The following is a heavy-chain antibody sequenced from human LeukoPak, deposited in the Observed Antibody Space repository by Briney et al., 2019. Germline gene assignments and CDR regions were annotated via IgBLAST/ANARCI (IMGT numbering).Heavy chain of an antibody. CDR2: ISAYNGNT. CDR3: AREYCSSTSCYLDV. Sequence: GASVKVSCKASGYTFTRYGISWVRQAPGQGLEWMGWISAYNGNTNYAQKLQGRVTMTTDTSTSTAYMELRSLRSDDTAVYYCAREYCSSTSCYLDVWGQGTTVTVSS. CDR1: GYTFTRYG. D-gene: IGHD2-2*01. V-gene: IGHV1-18*01. J-gene: IGHJ6*02.